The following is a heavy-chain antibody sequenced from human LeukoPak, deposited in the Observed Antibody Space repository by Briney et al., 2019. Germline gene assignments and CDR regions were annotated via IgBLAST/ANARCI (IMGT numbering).Heavy chain of an antibody. J-gene: IGHJ6*03. CDR2: MYYSGST. CDR3: TRGWAADGVYYYYMVV. D-gene: IGHD6-13*01. Sequence: PSETLSLTCTVSGGSISSSSYYWGWIRQPPGKGLEWIGSMYYSGSTYYNPSLKSRVTISADTSKNQFSLRLRSVTAADTALYYCTRGWAADGVYYYYMVVWGKGTTVTVSS. V-gene: IGHV4-39*07. CDR1: GGSISSSSYY.